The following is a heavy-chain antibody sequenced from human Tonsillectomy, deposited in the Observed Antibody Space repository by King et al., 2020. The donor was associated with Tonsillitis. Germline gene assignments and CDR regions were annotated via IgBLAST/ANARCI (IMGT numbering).Heavy chain of an antibody. CDR3: ATLLVDSGSYYNNWFDP. Sequence: QVQLVESGGGVVQPGRSLRLSCAASGFIFSNYTMHWVRQTPGKGLEWVAVISSDGSNKYYANSVKGRFTISRDNSKKTLYLRMNSLRAKDTAVYYCATLLVDSGSYYNNWFDPWGQGTLVTVSS. D-gene: IGHD3-10*01. CDR1: GFIFSNYT. V-gene: IGHV3-30-3*01. CDR2: ISSDGSNK. J-gene: IGHJ5*02.